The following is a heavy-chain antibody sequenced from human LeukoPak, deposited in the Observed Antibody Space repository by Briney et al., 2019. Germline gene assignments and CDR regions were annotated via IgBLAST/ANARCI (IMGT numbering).Heavy chain of an antibody. V-gene: IGHV3-30*04. Sequence: SCKASGGTFSSYAISWVRQAPGQGLEWVAVRSFDASNKYYADSVKGRFTISRDNSKNTLYLQMNSLRAEDAAVYYCATEGSFDYWGQGTLVTVSS. J-gene: IGHJ4*02. CDR3: ATEGSFDY. CDR1: GGTFSSYA. CDR2: RSFDASNK.